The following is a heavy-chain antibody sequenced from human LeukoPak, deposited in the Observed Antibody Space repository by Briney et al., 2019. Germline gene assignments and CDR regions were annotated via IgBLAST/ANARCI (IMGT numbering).Heavy chain of an antibody. CDR2: IYHSGST. D-gene: IGHD6-19*01. J-gene: IGHJ3*02. Sequence: PSQTLSLTCAVSGGSISSGGYSWSWIRQPPGKGLEWIGYIYHSGSTYYNPSLKSRVTISVDRSKNQFSLKLSSVTAADTAVYYCARVPGIAVAGKAVNAFDIWGQGTMVTVSS. CDR3: ARVPGIAVAGKAVNAFDI. V-gene: IGHV4-30-2*01. CDR1: GGSISSGGYS.